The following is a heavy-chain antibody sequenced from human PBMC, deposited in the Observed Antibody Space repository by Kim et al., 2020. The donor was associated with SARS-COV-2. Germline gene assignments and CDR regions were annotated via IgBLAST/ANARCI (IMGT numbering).Heavy chain of an antibody. Sequence: GGSLRLSCVASGFTFDNYAMHWVRQAPGKGLEWVSGISWNSDRTSYADSVRGRFTISRDDAKNFLYLHMNSLRPEDTALYYCARVSGSYLNYYFPMDVWG. J-gene: IGHJ6*01. CDR1: GFTFDNYA. CDR2: ISWNSDRT. D-gene: IGHD1-26*01. V-gene: IGHV3-9*01. CDR3: ARVSGSYLNYYFPMDV.